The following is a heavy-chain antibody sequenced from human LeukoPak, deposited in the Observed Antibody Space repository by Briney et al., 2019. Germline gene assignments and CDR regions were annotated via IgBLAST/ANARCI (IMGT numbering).Heavy chain of an antibody. V-gene: IGHV1-24*01. Sequence: RASVKVSCKVSGYTLIELSMNWVRQAPGKGLEWMGGFDPEDGETINAQKLQGRVTMTEDTSTNTVYMELSRLRSEDTAVYCCGTPASNYVWRGAFDVWGQGTRVTVSS. J-gene: IGHJ3*01. D-gene: IGHD3-16*01. CDR2: FDPEDGET. CDR3: GTPASNYVWRGAFDV. CDR1: GYTLIELS.